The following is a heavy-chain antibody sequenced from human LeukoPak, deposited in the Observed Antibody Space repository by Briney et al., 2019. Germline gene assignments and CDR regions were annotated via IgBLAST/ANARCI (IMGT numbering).Heavy chain of an antibody. D-gene: IGHD2/OR15-2a*01. CDR1: GGSFSGYY. J-gene: IGHJ6*02. Sequence: SETLSLTCAVYGGSFSGYYWSWIRQPPGKGLEWIGEISHSGSTNYNPSLKSRVTISVDTSKNQFSLKLSSVTAADTAVYYCARKSLYYYYYYGMDVWGQGTTVTVSS. CDR2: ISHSGST. V-gene: IGHV4-34*01. CDR3: ARKSLYYYYYYGMDV.